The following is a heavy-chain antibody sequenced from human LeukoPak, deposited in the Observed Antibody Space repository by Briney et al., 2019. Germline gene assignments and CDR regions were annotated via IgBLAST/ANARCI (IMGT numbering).Heavy chain of an antibody. Sequence: GGSLRLSCAASGFTFSNYAMSWVRQAPGKGLDWVSGISESGGTTYYADSVRGRFTISRDNSKNTLYLQMNSLRAEDTAVFYCAKDRDGYSNYYYYYMDVWGKGTTVSVSS. CDR1: GFTFSNYA. V-gene: IGHV3-23*01. CDR3: AKDRDGYSNYYYYYMDV. D-gene: IGHD5-18*01. CDR2: ISESGGTT. J-gene: IGHJ6*03.